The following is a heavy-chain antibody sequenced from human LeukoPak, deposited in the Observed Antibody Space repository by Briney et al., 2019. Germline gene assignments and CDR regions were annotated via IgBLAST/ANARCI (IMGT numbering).Heavy chain of an antibody. Sequence: SVKVSCKASGGTFTSYGINWVRQAPGLGLEWMGRIIPIVGILNYAQKFQGRVTITTDESTSTAYMELSSLRSEDTAVYYCAREQYRGYDRGAFDIWGQGTMVTVSS. CDR1: GGTFTSYG. J-gene: IGHJ3*02. V-gene: IGHV1-69*04. CDR2: IIPIVGIL. CDR3: AREQYRGYDRGAFDI. D-gene: IGHD5-12*01.